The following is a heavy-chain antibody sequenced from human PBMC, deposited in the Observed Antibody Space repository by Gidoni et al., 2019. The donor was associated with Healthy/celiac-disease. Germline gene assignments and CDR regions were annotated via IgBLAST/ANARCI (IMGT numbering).Heavy chain of an antibody. CDR1: GGSISSSSYY. CDR3: ARRVNREEQWLVQDEYFDY. D-gene: IGHD6-19*01. V-gene: IGHV4-39*01. CDR2: IYYSGST. Sequence: QLQLQESGPGLVKPSETLSLTCTVSGGSISSSSYYWGWIRQPPGKGLEWIGSIYYSGSTYYNPSLKSRVTISVDTSKNQFSLKLSSVTAADTAVYYCARRVNREEQWLVQDEYFDYWGQGTLVTVSS. J-gene: IGHJ4*02.